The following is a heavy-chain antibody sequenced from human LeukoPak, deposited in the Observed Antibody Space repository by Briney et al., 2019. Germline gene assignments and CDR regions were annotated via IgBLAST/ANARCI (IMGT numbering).Heavy chain of an antibody. CDR1: GGSISSYY. CDR3: ARIYSSGWYYDY. D-gene: IGHD6-19*01. J-gene: IGHJ4*02. CDR2: IYYSGST. V-gene: IGHV4-59*01. Sequence: SETLSLACTVSGGSISSYYWSWIRQPPGKGLEWIGYIYYSGSTNYNPSLKSRVTISVDTSKNQFSLKLSSVTAADTAVYYCARIYSSGWYYDYWGQGTLVTVSS.